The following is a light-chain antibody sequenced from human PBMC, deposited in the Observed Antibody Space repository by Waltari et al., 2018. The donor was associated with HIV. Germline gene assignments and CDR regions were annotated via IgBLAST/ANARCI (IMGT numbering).Light chain of an antibody. CDR3: QQYYSTPNT. CDR1: QSVLYSSNNKNY. CDR2: WAS. Sequence: DIVMTQSPDSLAVSLGERATINCKSSQSVLYSSNNKNYSAWYQQKPGQPPKLLIYWASTREAGVPDRFSGSGSGTDFTLTSSSLQAEDVAVYYCQQYYSTPNTFGQGTKLEIK. J-gene: IGKJ2*01. V-gene: IGKV4-1*01.